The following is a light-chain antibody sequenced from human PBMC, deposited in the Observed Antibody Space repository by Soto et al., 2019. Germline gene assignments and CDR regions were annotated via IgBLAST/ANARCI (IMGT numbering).Light chain of an antibody. CDR2: GVS. CDR3: QLYSGSPWT. V-gene: IGKV3-20*01. Sequence: EIVLTQSPATLSLSPGERATLSCRASQSVSSYLAWYQQKPGQAPRLLIHGVSIRATGIPDRFSGSGSGTDFTLTISRLEPEDFAVYYCQLYSGSPWTFGQGTKVEIK. J-gene: IGKJ1*01. CDR1: QSVSSY.